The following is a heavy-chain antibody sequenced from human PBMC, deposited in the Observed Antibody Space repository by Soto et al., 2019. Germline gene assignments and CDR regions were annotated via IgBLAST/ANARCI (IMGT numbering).Heavy chain of an antibody. D-gene: IGHD2-15*01. V-gene: IGHV4-39*01. CDR2: IYYSGST. Sequence: QLQLQESGPGLVKPSETLSLTCTVSGGSISSSSYYWGWIRQPPGKGLEWIGSIYYSGSTYYNPSLKSRVTISEDTCKNQFSLKLSSVTAADTAVYYCARSLGYCSGGSCRILDYWGQGTLVTVSS. CDR3: ARSLGYCSGGSCRILDY. J-gene: IGHJ4*02. CDR1: GGSISSSSYY.